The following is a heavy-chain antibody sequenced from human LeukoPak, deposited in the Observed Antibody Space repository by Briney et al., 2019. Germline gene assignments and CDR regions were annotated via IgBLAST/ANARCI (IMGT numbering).Heavy chain of an antibody. D-gene: IGHD5-24*01. V-gene: IGHV3-7*01. CDR2: IKQDGRGK. Sequence: GGSLRLSRAASGFTFSNYWMSWVRQAPGKGLGWVANIKQDGRGKYYVDSVKGRFSISRDNAKNSLYLQMNSLRAEDTAVYYCTRQKMATLSHGGFDVWGQGTMVSVRS. J-gene: IGHJ3*01. CDR1: GFTFSNYW. CDR3: TRQKMATLSHGGFDV.